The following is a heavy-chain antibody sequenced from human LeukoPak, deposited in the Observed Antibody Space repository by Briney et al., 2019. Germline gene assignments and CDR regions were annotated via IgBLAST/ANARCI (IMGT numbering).Heavy chain of an antibody. CDR2: IYYSGST. J-gene: IGHJ3*02. CDR3: ARDGNYDSSGYLSKDAFDI. CDR1: GGSISSGDYY. V-gene: IGHV4-30-4*08. D-gene: IGHD3-22*01. Sequence: SQTLSLTCTVSGGSISSGDYYWSWIRQPPGKGLEWIGYIYYSGSTYYNPSLRSRVTISVDTSKNQFSLKLSSVTAADTAVYYCARDGNYDSSGYLSKDAFDIWGQGTMVTVSS.